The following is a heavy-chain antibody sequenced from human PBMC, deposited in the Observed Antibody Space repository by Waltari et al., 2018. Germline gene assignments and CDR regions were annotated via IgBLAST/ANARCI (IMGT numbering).Heavy chain of an antibody. CDR2: IYHDGSQS. V-gene: IGHV3-33*01. CDR1: GFRFAAFG. D-gene: IGHD3-10*01. Sequence: QVPLVESGGGVVQLGGSLTLSCAASGFRFAAFGMHWVRQAPGKGLEWVAVIYHDGSQSYYADSVKGRFTFSRDNSKNTLYLRMDTLSDEDTAVYYCVRDWNKGTYGDHWGQGALVTVST. J-gene: IGHJ4*02. CDR3: VRDWNKGTYGDH.